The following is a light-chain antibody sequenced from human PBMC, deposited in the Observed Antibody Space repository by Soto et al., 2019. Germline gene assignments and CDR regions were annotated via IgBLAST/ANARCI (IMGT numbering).Light chain of an antibody. CDR2: GNS. J-gene: IGLJ2*01. CDR3: QSYDSSLSGVV. CDR1: SSNIGAHYD. V-gene: IGLV1-40*01. Sequence: QSVLTQPPSVSGVPGQRVTISCTGSSSNIGAHYDVHWYQQLPGTAPKLLIYGNSNRPSGVPDRFSGSKSGTLASLAITGLQAEDEADYYCQSYDSSLSGVVFGGGTKLTVL.